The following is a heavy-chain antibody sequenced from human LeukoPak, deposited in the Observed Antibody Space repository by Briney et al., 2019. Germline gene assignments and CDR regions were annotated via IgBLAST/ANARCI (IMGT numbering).Heavy chain of an antibody. D-gene: IGHD6-19*01. CDR1: GFTFSSYW. J-gene: IGHJ4*02. Sequence: PGGSLRLSCAASGFTFSSYWMNWARQAPGKGLEWVASINHNGNVNYYVDSVKGRFTISRDNAKNSLYLQMSNLRAEDTAVYFCARVGRDSSGWTAPHSPFDYWGQGTLVTVSS. V-gene: IGHV3-7*03. CDR2: INHNGNVN. CDR3: ARVGRDSSGWTAPHSPFDY.